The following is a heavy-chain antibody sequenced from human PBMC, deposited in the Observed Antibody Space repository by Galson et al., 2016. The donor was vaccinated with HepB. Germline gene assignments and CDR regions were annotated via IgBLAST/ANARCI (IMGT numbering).Heavy chain of an antibody. CDR2: ISDSGDYI. Sequence: SLRLSCAASGFTFSSYAMNWVRQAPGKGLEWVSVISDSGDYIFYADSVKGRFTISRDNSKDTLYLQMNTLRAEDTATSFCAKAPPCRVPGCHMGRLDDWGQGALVTVSS. CDR1: GFTFSSYA. V-gene: IGHV3-23*01. J-gene: IGHJ4*02. D-gene: IGHD6-19*01. CDR3: AKAPPCRVPGCHMGRLDD.